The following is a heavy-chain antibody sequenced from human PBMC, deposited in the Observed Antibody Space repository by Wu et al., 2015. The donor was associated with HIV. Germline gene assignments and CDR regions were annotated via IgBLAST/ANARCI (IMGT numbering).Heavy chain of an antibody. V-gene: IGHV1-2*02. CDR1: QYTFTDYY. D-gene: IGHD1-26*01. CDR3: YYMDV. CDR2: ISPKTGDT. J-gene: IGHJ6*03. Sequence: QVQLVQSGPELKKPRASVKVSCKASQYTFTDYYIHWLRQAPGKGLEWMGWISPKTGDTNYAHNFLGRITMTRDTAIIYCARGPSSSKWELNPYYYYYYMDVWGTGTTVTVSS.